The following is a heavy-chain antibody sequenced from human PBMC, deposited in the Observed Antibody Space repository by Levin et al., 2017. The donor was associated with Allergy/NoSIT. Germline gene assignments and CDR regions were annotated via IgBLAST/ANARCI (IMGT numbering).Heavy chain of an antibody. V-gene: IGHV1-69*02. CDR1: GGTFSSYT. CDR2: IIPILGIA. CDR3: ARAPRNDPFDY. J-gene: IGHJ4*02. Sequence: SVKVSCKASGGTFSSYTISWVRQAPGQGLEWMGRIIPILGIANYAQKFQGRVTITADKSTSTAYMELSSLRSEDTAVYYCARAPRNDPFDYWGQGTLVTVSS. D-gene: IGHD1-1*01.